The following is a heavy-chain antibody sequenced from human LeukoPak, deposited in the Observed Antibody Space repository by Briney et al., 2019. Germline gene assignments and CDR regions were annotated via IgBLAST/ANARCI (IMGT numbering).Heavy chain of an antibody. J-gene: IGHJ2*01. D-gene: IGHD2-21*02. Sequence: SGTLSLTCTVSRGSINNYYWSWIRQPAGKGLEWIGRIYSSGSTNYNPSLKSRVTMSVDTSMNQFSLKLSSVTAADTAVYYCARDKEYCGGDCSYWYFDLWGRGTAVTVSS. V-gene: IGHV4-4*07. CDR3: ARDKEYCGGDCSYWYFDL. CDR1: RGSINNYY. CDR2: IYSSGST.